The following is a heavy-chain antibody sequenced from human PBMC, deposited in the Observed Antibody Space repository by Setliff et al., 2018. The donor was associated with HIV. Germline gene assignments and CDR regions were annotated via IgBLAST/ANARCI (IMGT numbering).Heavy chain of an antibody. CDR1: GGSISGHY. V-gene: IGHV4-59*11. D-gene: IGHD4-17*01. J-gene: IGHJ4*02. CDR2: IHYTGST. CDR3: AKKGNGDYHFDY. Sequence: SETLSLTCILSGGSISGHYWSWIRQPPGKGLEWIGTIHYTGSTVYNPSFKSRVTISLDTSKNQFSLKLSSVTAVDTAVYYCAKKGNGDYHFDYWGQGTLVTVSS.